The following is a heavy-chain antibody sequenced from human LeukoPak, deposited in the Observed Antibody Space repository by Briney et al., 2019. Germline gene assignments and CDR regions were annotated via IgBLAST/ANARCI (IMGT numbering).Heavy chain of an antibody. V-gene: IGHV5-51*01. J-gene: IGHJ4*02. CDR1: GSRFANYW. Sequence: GESLKISCKDYGSRFANYWIGWVRQMPGKGLEWMGIIFPGDSDTIYSPSFQGQVTISADKSISTAYLQWNSLEASDTAIYYCARAMGATTAPFDYWGQGTLVTVSS. CDR2: IFPGDSDT. CDR3: ARAMGATTAPFDY. D-gene: IGHD1-26*01.